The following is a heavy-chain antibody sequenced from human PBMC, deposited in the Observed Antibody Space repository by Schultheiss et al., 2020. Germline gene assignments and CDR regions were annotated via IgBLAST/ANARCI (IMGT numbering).Heavy chain of an antibody. J-gene: IGHJ6*02. CDR2: ISSSGSTI. CDR1: GFTFSTYA. D-gene: IGHD2-15*01. V-gene: IGHV3-48*01. CDR3: ASLNLGYCSGGSCYPDPNYYGMDV. Sequence: GGSLRLSCAASGFTFSTYAMSWVRQAPGKGLEWVSYISSSGSTIYYADSVKGRFTISRHNSKNTLYLQMNSLRAEDTAVYYCASLNLGYCSGGSCYPDPNYYGMDVWGQGTTVTVSS.